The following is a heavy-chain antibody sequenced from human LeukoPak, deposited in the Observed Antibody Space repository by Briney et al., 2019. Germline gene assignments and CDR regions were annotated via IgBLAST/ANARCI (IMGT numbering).Heavy chain of an antibody. D-gene: IGHD3-22*01. J-gene: IGHJ6*03. Sequence: SETLSLTCTVSGGSTVNYYWSWIRQSAGTGLEWVGRIYITGSTNYNPSLQSRLSMSVDTSKNQFSLRLTSVSAADTAVYYRARLKYYDSTGYSPGYYMDVWGKGITVTVSS. CDR3: ARLKYYDSTGYSPGYYMDV. CDR2: IYITGST. CDR1: GGSTVNYY. V-gene: IGHV4-4*07.